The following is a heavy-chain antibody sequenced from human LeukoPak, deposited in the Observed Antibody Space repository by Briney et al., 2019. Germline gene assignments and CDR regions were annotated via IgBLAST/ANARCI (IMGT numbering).Heavy chain of an antibody. J-gene: IGHJ6*03. CDR2: FDPEDGET. D-gene: IGHD3-3*01. CDR3: ARGGSNFWSGYTYYYYYMDV. CDR1: GYTLTELS. Sequence: GASVKVSCKVSGYTLTELSMHWVRQAPGKGLEWMGGFDPEDGETIYAQKFQGRVTMTEDTSTDTAYMELSSLRSEDTAVYYCARGGSNFWSGYTYYYYYMDVWGKGATVTVSS. V-gene: IGHV1-24*01.